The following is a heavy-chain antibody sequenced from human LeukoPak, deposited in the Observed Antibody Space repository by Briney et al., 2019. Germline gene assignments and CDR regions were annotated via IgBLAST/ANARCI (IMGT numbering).Heavy chain of an antibody. CDR1: GFTFSSYW. Sequence: GGSLRLSCAASGFTFSSYWMHWVRQAPGKGLVWVSRINSDGSSTSYADSVKGRFTISRDNAKNTLYLQMNSLRAEDTAVYYCASLHDYSNFTSYYYYYMDVWGKGTTVTVSS. V-gene: IGHV3-74*01. J-gene: IGHJ6*03. D-gene: IGHD4-11*01. CDR2: INSDGSST. CDR3: ASLHDYSNFTSYYYYYMDV.